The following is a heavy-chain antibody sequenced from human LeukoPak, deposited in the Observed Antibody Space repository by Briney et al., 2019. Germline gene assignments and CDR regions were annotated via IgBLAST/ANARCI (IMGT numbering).Heavy chain of an antibody. CDR2: MNSDGTTT. D-gene: IGHD2-15*01. J-gene: IGHJ4*02. V-gene: IGHV3-74*01. CDR1: GFTLSGYW. CDR3: ARYVVAAACFDS. Sequence: GGSLRLSCAASGFTLSGYWMHWVRQAPGEGLVWVSGMNSDGTTTTYADSVRGRFTISRDNAKNTLYLQMNSLRADDTAVYYCARYVVAAACFDSWGQGTLVTVSS.